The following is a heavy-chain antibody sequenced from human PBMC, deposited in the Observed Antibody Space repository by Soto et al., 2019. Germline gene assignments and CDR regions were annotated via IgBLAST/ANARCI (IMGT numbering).Heavy chain of an antibody. CDR1: GFTFSSYW. V-gene: IGHV3-74*01. J-gene: IGHJ6*02. Sequence: GGSLRLSCAGSGFTFSSYWMHWVRQAPGKGLVWVSRMYTDGSSTYYADSVKGRFTISRDNSKNTLYLQMNSLRAEDTAVYYCAKDLTTVTWISNYYYYGMDVWGQGTTVTVSS. CDR2: MYTDGSST. D-gene: IGHD4-17*01. CDR3: AKDLTTVTWISNYYYYGMDV.